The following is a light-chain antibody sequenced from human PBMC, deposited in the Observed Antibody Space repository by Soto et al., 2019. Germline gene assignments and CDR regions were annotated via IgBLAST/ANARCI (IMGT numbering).Light chain of an antibody. J-gene: IGKJ4*01. CDR1: QSVSSSY. CDR2: GAS. CDR3: RQYGSSPAT. V-gene: IGKV3-20*01. Sequence: EIVLTQSPGTLSLSPGERATLSCRASQSVSSSYLAWYQQKPGQAPRLLIYGASSRATGIPDRFSGSGSGTDFTLTISRLEPEDFAVYYCRQYGSSPATFGGGTKV.